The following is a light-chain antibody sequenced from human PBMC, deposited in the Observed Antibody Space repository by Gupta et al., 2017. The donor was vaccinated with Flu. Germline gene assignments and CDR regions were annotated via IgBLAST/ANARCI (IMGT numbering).Light chain of an antibody. CDR1: QRINTF. Sequence: DIQMTQSPPSLSASVGDRVTITCRASQRINTFLNRYQQKPGKAPKLLIYGASTLNSGVPSRSSGSGSGTYFTLTIDSLQPEDFSTYYGQQSYTTPPEFTFGGGTKVEIK. CDR2: GAS. CDR3: QQSYTTPPEFT. V-gene: IGKV1-39*01. J-gene: IGKJ4*01.